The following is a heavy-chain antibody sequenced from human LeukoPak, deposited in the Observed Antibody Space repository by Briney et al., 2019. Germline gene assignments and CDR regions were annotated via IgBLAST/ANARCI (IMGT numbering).Heavy chain of an antibody. V-gene: IGHV3-23*01. CDR3: ARSLAQCGGDCYSNWGY. CDR1: GFTFSSYA. J-gene: IGHJ4*02. Sequence: GGSLRLSCAVSGFTFSSYAMSWVRQAPGKGLEWVSGISGSGGSTQYADSVKGRFTISRDSSKNTLHLQMNSLRAEDTAVYYCARSLAQCGGDCYSNWGYWGQGTLVTVSP. D-gene: IGHD2-21*02. CDR2: ISGSGGST.